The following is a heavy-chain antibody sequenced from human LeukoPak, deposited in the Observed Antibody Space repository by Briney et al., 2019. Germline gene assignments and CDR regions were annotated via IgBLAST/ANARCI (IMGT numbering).Heavy chain of an antibody. V-gene: IGHV3-66*01. CDR2: IYSGGST. CDR1: GFTVSSNY. J-gene: IGHJ4*02. Sequence: GGSLRLSCAASGFTVSSNYMSWVRQAPGKGLERVSVIYSGGSTHYADSVRGRFTISRDNSKNTLYLQMNSLRAEDTAVYYCARGGDSSYYGDYWGQGTLVTVSS. D-gene: IGHD3-22*01. CDR3: ARGGDSSYYGDY.